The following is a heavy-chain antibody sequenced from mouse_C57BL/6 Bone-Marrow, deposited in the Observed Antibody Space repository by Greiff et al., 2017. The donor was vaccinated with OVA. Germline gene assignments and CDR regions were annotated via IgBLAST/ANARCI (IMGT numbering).Heavy chain of an antibody. CDR2: INPSSGYT. Sequence: VQRVESGAELAKPGASVKLSCTASGYTFTSYWMHWVQQRPGQGLEWIGYINPSSGYTKYNQKFKEKATLTADNSSSTAYMQLSSRTYEEAAVYYCGAFLLLRGWFAVWGKGTLVTVSA. CDR3: GAFLLLRGWFAV. V-gene: IGHV1-7*01. CDR1: GYTFTSYW. D-gene: IGHD1-1*01. J-gene: IGHJ3*01.